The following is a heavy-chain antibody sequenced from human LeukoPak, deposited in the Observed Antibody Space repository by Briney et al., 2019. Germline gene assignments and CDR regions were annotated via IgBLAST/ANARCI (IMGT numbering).Heavy chain of an antibody. CDR2: IYYSGST. V-gene: IGHV4-59*12. CDR1: GGSFSGYY. CDR3: ARGYGGSYLREFDY. J-gene: IGHJ4*02. D-gene: IGHD1-26*01. Sequence: SETLSLTCAVYGGSFSGYYWSWIRQPPGKGLEWIGYIYYSGSTNYNPSLKSRVTISVDTSKNQFSLKLSSVTAADTAVYYCARGYGGSYLREFDYWGQGTLVTVSS.